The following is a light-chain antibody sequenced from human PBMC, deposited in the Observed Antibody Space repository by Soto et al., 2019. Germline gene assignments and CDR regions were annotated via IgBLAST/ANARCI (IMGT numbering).Light chain of an antibody. CDR3: QQYGSSPPYT. CDR1: ESVSSSTY. Sequence: EIVLTQSPGTLSLSPGERATLSCRASESVSSSTYLAWYQQKPGQAPRLLIYGASSRATGIPDRFSGSGSGTDFTLTISRLEPADFAVYYCQQYGSSPPYTFGQGTKLEIK. J-gene: IGKJ2*01. V-gene: IGKV3-20*01. CDR2: GAS.